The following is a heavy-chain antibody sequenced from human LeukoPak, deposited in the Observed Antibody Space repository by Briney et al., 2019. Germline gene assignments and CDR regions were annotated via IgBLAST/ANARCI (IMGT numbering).Heavy chain of an antibody. CDR3: AKDRIAASVRWFDP. J-gene: IGHJ5*02. Sequence: GGSLRLSCAASGFTFSNYAMSWVRQAPGKGLEWVSAISGSGGSTYYADSVKGRFTISRDNSKNTLYLQMNSLRAEGTAVYYCAKDRIAASVRWFDPWGQGTLVTVSS. V-gene: IGHV3-23*01. CDR1: GFTFSNYA. D-gene: IGHD6-13*01. CDR2: ISGSGGST.